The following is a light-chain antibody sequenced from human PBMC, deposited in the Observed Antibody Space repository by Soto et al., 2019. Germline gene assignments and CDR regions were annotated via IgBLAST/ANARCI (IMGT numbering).Light chain of an antibody. CDR2: GAS. Sequence: EIVMTQSPATLSVCPGERATLSCRASQSVSSNLAWYQQKPGQAPRLLIYGASTRATGIPARFSGSGSGTEFTLTISSLQSEDFAVYYCQQYNNWPPYTFGQGTKLEIK. V-gene: IGKV3-15*01. CDR3: QQYNNWPPYT. J-gene: IGKJ2*01. CDR1: QSVSSN.